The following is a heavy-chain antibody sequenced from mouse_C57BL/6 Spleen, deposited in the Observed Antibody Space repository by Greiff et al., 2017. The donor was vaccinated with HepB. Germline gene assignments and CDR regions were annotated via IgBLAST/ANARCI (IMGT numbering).Heavy chain of an antibody. CDR1: GYTFTSYW. J-gene: IGHJ2*01. Sequence: VQLQQSGTELVKPGASVKLSCKASGYTFTSYWMHWVKQRPGQGLEWIGNINPSNGGTNYNEKFKSKATMTVDKSSSTAYMQLSSLTSEDSAVYYGAREGITTVVATVDYWGQGTTLTVSS. D-gene: IGHD1-1*01. CDR2: INPSNGGT. CDR3: AREGITTVVATVDY. V-gene: IGHV1-53*01.